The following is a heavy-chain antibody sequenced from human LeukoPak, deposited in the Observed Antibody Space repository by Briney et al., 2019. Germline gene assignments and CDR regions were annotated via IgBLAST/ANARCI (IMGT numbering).Heavy chain of an antibody. CDR2: IYSGGST. V-gene: IGHV3-53*01. D-gene: IGHD2/OR15-2a*01. J-gene: IGHJ6*02. CDR3: ARDLSYYGMDV. Sequence: GGSLRLSCAASGFTVSSNYMNWVRQAPGKGLEWVSVIYSGGSTYYADSVKGRFTISRDNSKNTLYLQMNSLRAEDTAVYYCARDLSYYGMDVWGQGTTVTVSS. CDR1: GFTVSSNY.